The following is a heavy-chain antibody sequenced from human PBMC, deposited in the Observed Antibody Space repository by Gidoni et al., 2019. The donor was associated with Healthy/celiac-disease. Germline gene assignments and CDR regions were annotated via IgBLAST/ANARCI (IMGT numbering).Heavy chain of an antibody. D-gene: IGHD2-2*01. CDR3: ARDLFPTGDVVVPAANWFDP. J-gene: IGHJ5*02. CDR2: INPNSGGT. CDR1: GYPFTGYY. V-gene: IGHV1-2*04. Sequence: QVQLVQSGAEVKKPGASVKVSCKASGYPFTGYYIPWVRQAPGQGLEWMGWINPNSGGTNYAQKFQGWVTMTRDTSISTAYMELSRLRSDDTAVYYCARDLFPTGDVVVPAANWFDPWGQGTLVTVSS.